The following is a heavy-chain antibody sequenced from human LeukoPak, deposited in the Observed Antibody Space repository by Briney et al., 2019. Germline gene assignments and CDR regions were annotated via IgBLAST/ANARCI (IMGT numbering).Heavy chain of an antibody. CDR1: GFTFSSYW. CDR2: IKQDGSEK. J-gene: IGHJ3*02. Sequence: GGSLRLSCAASGFTFSSYWMSWVCQAPGKGLEWVANIKQDGSEKYYVDSVKGRFTISRDNAKNSLYLQMNSLRAEDTAVYYCARDPEAYCGGDCYSNAFDIWGQGTMVTVSS. D-gene: IGHD2-21*02. CDR3: ARDPEAYCGGDCYSNAFDI. V-gene: IGHV3-7*03.